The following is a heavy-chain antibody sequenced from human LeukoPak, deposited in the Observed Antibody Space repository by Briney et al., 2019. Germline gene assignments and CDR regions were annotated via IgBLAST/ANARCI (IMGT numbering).Heavy chain of an antibody. V-gene: IGHV3-74*01. J-gene: IGHJ4*02. Sequence: GGSLRLSCAASGFTFSNYWMYWVRQAPGKGLVWVSRINRDGSSASYADSVKGRFTISRDNAKNTLYLQMTSLRVEDTAVYYCARGALSGYRIDYWGRGTLVTVSS. CDR2: INRDGSSA. CDR3: ARGALSGYRIDY. D-gene: IGHD3-10*01. CDR1: GFTFSNYW.